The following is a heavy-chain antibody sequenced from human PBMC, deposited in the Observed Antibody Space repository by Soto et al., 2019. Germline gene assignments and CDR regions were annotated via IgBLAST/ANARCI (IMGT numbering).Heavy chain of an antibody. V-gene: IGHV3-23*01. CDR3: AKVQGSGSGLYYFYYYGMDV. CDR1: GFTFSSYA. CDR2: ISGNGVST. J-gene: IGHJ6*02. D-gene: IGHD3-10*01. Sequence: EVQLLESGGGLVQPGGSLRLSCAASGFTFSSYAFSWVRQAPGKGLQCVSTISGNGVSTYYADSVKGRFTISRDNSRNTLYLQMNSLRAEDTAVYYCAKVQGSGSGLYYFYYYGMDVWGQGTTVTVSS.